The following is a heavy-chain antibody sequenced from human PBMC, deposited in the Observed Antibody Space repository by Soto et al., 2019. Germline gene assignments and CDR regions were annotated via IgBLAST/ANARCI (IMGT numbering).Heavy chain of an antibody. D-gene: IGHD4-17*01. CDR1: GFTFNTYV. Sequence: GGSLRLSCAASGFTFNTYVMTWVRQAPGKGLEWVSAISGSGGTTYHADSVKGRFTISRDNSKNTLYLQMNSLRAEDTAIYYCATSPYGDYPPVFWGQGTLVNVSS. CDR2: ISGSGGTT. V-gene: IGHV3-23*01. CDR3: ATSPYGDYPPVF. J-gene: IGHJ4*02.